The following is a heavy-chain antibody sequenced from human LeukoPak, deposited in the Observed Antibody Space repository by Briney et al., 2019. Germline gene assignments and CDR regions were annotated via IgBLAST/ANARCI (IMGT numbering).Heavy chain of an antibody. J-gene: IGHJ4*02. CDR1: GGSISSNTDY. Sequence: EPSETLSLTCTVSGGSISSNTDYWGWIRQPPGKGLEWIGSIYYSGSTYYNPSRKSRVTIAVDTSKNQFSLKLSSVTAADTAVYYCARDYQGGYGDKTVDYWGQGTLVTVSS. CDR3: ARDYQGGYGDKTVDY. V-gene: IGHV4-39*07. CDR2: IYYSGST. D-gene: IGHD5-18*01.